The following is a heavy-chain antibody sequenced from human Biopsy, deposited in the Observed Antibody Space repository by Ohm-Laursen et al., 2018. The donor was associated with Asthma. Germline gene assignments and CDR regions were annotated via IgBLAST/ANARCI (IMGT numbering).Heavy chain of an antibody. CDR3: ARTTSANYYYGMDV. CDR2: MFHRGTT. D-gene: IGHD1-1*01. Sequence: SQTLSLTCAVSGGSVSSGGFSWTWIRQPPGKGLEWIGYMFHRGTTHYNPPLTSRVTISLDRSKNQFSLKLTSVTAADTAVYYCARTTSANYYYGMDVWGQGTTVTVSS. J-gene: IGHJ6*02. CDR1: GGSVSSGGFS. V-gene: IGHV4-30-2*01.